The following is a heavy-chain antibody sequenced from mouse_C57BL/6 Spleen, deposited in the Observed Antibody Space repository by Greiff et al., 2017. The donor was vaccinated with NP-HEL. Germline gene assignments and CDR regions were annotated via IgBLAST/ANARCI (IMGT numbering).Heavy chain of an antibody. CDR2: ISSGSSTI. V-gene: IGHV5-17*01. CDR1: GFTFSDYG. D-gene: IGHD2-9*01. Sequence: DVKLVESGGGLVKPGGSLKLSCAASGFTFSDYGMHWVRQAPEKGLEWVAYISSGSSTIYYADTVKGRFTIPRDNAKNTLFLQMTSLRSEDTAMYYCARRPFYGYDGYAMDYWGQGTSVTVSS. J-gene: IGHJ4*01. CDR3: ARRPFYGYDGYAMDY.